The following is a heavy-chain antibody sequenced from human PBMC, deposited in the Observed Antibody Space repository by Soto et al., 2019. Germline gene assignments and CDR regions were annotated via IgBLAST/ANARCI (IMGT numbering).Heavy chain of an antibody. CDR1: GFSLSTSGVG. CDR3: AHASRGGNSPCFDY. V-gene: IGHV2-5*02. D-gene: IGHD2-21*02. J-gene: IGHJ4*02. Sequence: QITLKESGPTLVKPTQTLTLTCTFSGFSLSTSGVGVGWIRQPPGKALEWLALIYWDDDKRYSPSLKSRLTITEDTSKNQVVLTMTNMDPVDTATYYCAHASRGGNSPCFDYWGQGTLVTVSS. CDR2: IYWDDDK.